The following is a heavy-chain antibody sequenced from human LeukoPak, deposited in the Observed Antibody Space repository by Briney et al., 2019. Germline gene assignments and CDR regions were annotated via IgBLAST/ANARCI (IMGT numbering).Heavy chain of an antibody. D-gene: IGHD2-2*01. CDR1: GYSFTSYW. CDR2: IYSGDSDT. J-gene: IGHJ4*02. V-gene: IGHV5-51*01. Sequence: HGESLNISCKGSGYSFTSYWIGWVRQVPGKGLEWMGIIYSGDSDTRYSPPFQGQVTISADKSISTAYLQWSSLKASDTAMYYCARSMGYCSSTSCYVDYWGQGTLVTVSS. CDR3: ARSMGYCSSTSCYVDY.